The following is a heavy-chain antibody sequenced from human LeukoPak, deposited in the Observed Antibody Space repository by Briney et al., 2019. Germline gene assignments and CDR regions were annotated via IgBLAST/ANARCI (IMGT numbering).Heavy chain of an antibody. J-gene: IGHJ3*02. D-gene: IGHD5-18*01. Sequence: PGGSLRLSCAASGFTFSNYGMSWIRRAPGKGLEWVSHISSSGSTIYYADSVKGRFTISRDNAKNSLYLQMNSLRAEDTAVYYCARALDTAMIYAFDIWGQGTMVTVSS. V-gene: IGHV3-11*01. CDR1: GFTFSNYG. CDR3: ARALDTAMIYAFDI. CDR2: ISSSGSTI.